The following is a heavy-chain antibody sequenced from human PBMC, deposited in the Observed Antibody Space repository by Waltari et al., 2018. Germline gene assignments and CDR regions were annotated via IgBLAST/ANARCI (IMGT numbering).Heavy chain of an antibody. CDR2: ISGSGGST. Sequence: EVQLLESGGGLVQPGGSLRLSCAASGFTFSSYAMSWARQAPGKGLEWVSAISGSGGSTYYADAVKGRFTISRDNSKNTLYLQMNSLRAEDTAVYYCAKESAGGSGSFYYYYYGMDVWGQGTTVTVSS. D-gene: IGHD3-10*01. V-gene: IGHV3-23*01. J-gene: IGHJ6*02. CDR3: AKESAGGSGSFYYYYYGMDV. CDR1: GFTFSSYA.